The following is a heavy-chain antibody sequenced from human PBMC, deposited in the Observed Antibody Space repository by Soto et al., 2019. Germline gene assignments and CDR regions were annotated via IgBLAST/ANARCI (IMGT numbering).Heavy chain of an antibody. D-gene: IGHD4-17*01. CDR2: ISGSGGST. CDR1: GFTFSSYA. V-gene: IGHV3-23*01. Sequence: GGSLRRSCAASGFTFSSYAMSWVLQAPGKGLEWVSAISGSGGSTYYADSVKGRFTISRDNSKNTLYLQMNSLRAEDTAVYYCAKEAKDCVYGDPPCGCDYGGQGILVTFS. CDR3: AKEAKDCVYGDPPCGCDY. J-gene: IGHJ4*02.